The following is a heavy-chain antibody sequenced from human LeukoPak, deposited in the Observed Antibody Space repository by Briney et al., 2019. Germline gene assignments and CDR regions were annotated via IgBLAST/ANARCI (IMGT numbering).Heavy chain of an antibody. V-gene: IGHV3-21*01. Sequence: GGPLRPSCAASGFTFSSYSMNRVRQAPGKGLEWVSSISSSSSYIYYADSVKGRFTISRDNAKNSLYLQMNSLRAEDTAVYYCARDSGVPAAIGVYYYYYMDVWGKGTTVTVSS. D-gene: IGHD2-2*02. J-gene: IGHJ6*03. CDR3: ARDSGVPAAIGVYYYYYMDV. CDR1: GFTFSSYS. CDR2: ISSSSSYI.